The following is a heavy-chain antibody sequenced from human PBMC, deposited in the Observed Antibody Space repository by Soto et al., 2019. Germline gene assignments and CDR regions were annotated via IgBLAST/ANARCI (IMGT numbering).Heavy chain of an antibody. CDR1: GGSISSGDYY. D-gene: IGHD6-6*01. V-gene: IGHV4-30-4*01. CDR2: IYYSGST. CDR3: ARPDRKQLARLSYYYGLDV. J-gene: IGHJ6*02. Sequence: SETLSLTCTVSGGSISSGDYYWSWIRQPPGKGLEWIGYIYYSGSTYYNPSLKSRVTISVDTSKNQFSLKLSSVTAADTAVYYCARPDRKQLARLSYYYGLDVWGQGTTVTVSS.